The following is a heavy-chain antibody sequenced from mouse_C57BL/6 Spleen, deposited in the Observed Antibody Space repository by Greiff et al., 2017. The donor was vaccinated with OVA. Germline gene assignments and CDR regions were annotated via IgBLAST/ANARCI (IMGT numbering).Heavy chain of an antibody. J-gene: IGHJ2*01. V-gene: IGHV5-6*02. Sequence: EVKVVESGGDLVKPGGSLKLSCAASGFTFSSYAMSWVRQTPDKRLEWVATISSGGSYTYYPDSVKGRFTISRDNAKNTLYLQMSSLKSEDTAMYYCARHLERFDYWGQGTTLTVSS. CDR3: ARHLERFDY. CDR1: GFTFSSYA. CDR2: ISSGGSYT.